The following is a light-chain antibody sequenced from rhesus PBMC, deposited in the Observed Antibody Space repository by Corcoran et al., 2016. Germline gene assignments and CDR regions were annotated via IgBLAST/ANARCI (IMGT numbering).Light chain of an antibody. Sequence: DIQMTQSPSSLSASVGDRVTITCRASQGITNDLAWYQQKPGETPKLLISEASSLQSGIPSRFIGSGSGTDFTLTISSLQSEDFATYYCQHYYSTPYSFGQGTKVEI. J-gene: IGKJ2*01. CDR1: QGITND. V-gene: IGKV1-25*01. CDR2: EAS. CDR3: QHYYSTPYS.